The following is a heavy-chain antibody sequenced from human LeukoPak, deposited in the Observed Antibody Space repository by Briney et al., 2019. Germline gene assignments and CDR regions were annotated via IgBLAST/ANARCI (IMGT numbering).Heavy chain of an antibody. CDR3: AKLELLWAGGLSTGRAWGMDV. Sequence: PSGTPSLTCAVSDASFSRSNRWTWVRQPPGKGREGIGDFFHIGSTNYNASLKSRLTIAMDQSKNQFSLKLSSVTAADTAVYYCAKLELLWAGGLSTGRAWGMDVWGRGTTVTVSS. D-gene: IGHD1-7*01. CDR2: FFHIGST. CDR1: DASFSRSNR. J-gene: IGHJ6*02. V-gene: IGHV4-4*02.